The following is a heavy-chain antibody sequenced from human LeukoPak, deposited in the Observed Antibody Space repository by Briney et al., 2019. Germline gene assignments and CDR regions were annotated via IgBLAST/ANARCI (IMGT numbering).Heavy chain of an antibody. CDR2: IGGYNGDT. V-gene: IGHV1-18*01. Sequence: ASVKVSCKASGYTFSSYSITWFRQAPGQGLEWMGWIGGYNGDTLYPQKFQGRVTVTTDTSSSTAYMELRSLRSDDTAVYYCARDISGGEDYWGQGTLVTVSS. CDR3: ARDISGGEDY. CDR1: GYTFSSYS. D-gene: IGHD3-16*01. J-gene: IGHJ4*02.